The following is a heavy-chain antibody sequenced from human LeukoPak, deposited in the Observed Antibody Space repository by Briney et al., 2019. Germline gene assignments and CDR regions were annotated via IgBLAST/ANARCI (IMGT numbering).Heavy chain of an antibody. J-gene: IGHJ4*02. D-gene: IGHD3-16*02. CDR1: GGSFSSSNW. V-gene: IGHV4-4*02. CDR3: AREYYDYVWGSYQRYFDY. CDR2: IYHSGST. Sequence: SETLSLTCAVSGGSFSSSNWWSWVRQPPGKGLEGIGEIYHSGSTNYNPSLKSRVTISVDKSKNQFSLKLSSVTAADTAVYYCAREYYDYVWGSYQRYFDYWGQGTLVTVSS.